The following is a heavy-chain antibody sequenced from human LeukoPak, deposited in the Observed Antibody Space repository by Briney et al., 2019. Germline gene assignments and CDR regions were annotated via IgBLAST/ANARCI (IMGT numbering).Heavy chain of an antibody. V-gene: IGHV4-59*01. CDR1: GGSISSYY. J-gene: IGHJ4*02. CDR3: ARSYSAYYDFWSGYYTCYFDY. D-gene: IGHD3-3*01. Sequence: SETLSLTCTVSGGSISSYYWSWIRQPPGKGLEWIGYIYYSGSTNYNPSLKSRVTISVDTSKNQFSLKLSSVTAADTAVYYCARSYSAYYDFWSGYYTCYFDYWGQGILVTVSS. CDR2: IYYSGST.